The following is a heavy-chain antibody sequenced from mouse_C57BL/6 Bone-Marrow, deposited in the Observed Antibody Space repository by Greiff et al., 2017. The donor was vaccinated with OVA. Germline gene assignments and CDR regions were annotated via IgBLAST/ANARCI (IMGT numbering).Heavy chain of an antibody. CDR1: CYPFTRSG. CDR2: IYPRSGNT. Sequence: QVQLQQSGAELARPGASVTLSFQASCYPFTRSGISWVQQSTGQGLEWIGEIYPRSGNTYYNEKFNGKATLTADTSSSTAYMELRSLTSEDSAVYFCARRGNYVRYYAMDYWGQGTSVTVSS. CDR3: ARRGNYVRYYAMDY. J-gene: IGHJ4*01. V-gene: IGHV1-81*01. D-gene: IGHD2-1*01.